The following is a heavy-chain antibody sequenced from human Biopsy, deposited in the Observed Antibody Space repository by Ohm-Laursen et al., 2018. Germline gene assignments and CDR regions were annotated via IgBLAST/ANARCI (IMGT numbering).Heavy chain of an antibody. J-gene: IGHJ4*02. D-gene: IGHD3-10*01. CDR2: IYGGGFGT. CDR3: AKFEGDPTPSYYFDY. V-gene: IGHV3-23*01. CDR1: GFPFHNYA. Sequence: SLRLSCSASGFPFHNYAMSWVRQAPGKGLEWVAGIYGGGFGTYYADSVKGRFSISRDNSENTLYLHMNSLRAEDTAVYFCAKFEGDPTPSYYFDYWGQGTLVTVSS.